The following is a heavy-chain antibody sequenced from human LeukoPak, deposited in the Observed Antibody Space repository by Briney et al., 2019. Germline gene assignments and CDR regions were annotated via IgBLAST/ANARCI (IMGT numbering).Heavy chain of an antibody. Sequence: GGSLRLSCGASGFTFSSYSMTWVRQAPGKWLEWVATIKEAGTETFYVDSVKGRFTISRDNAKNSLFLQMNSLRAEDTAVYFCATDDLKNRGYYNIEDWGQGTLVTVSS. CDR3: ATDDLKNRGYYNIED. CDR2: IKEAGTET. V-gene: IGHV3-7*04. J-gene: IGHJ4*02. CDR1: GFTFSSYS. D-gene: IGHD3-22*01.